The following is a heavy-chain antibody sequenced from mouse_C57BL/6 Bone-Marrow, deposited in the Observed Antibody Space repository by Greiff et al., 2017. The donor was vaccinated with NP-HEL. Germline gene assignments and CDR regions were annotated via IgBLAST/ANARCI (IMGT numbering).Heavy chain of an antibody. D-gene: IGHD2-4*01. CDR2: IYPGSGST. J-gene: IGHJ4*01. V-gene: IGHV1-55*01. CDR3: ARRIDYGNYYAMDY. CDR1: GYTFTSYW. Sequence: QVQLQQPGAELVKPGASVKMSCKASGYTFTSYWITWVKQRPGQGLEWLGDIYPGSGSTNYNEKFKSKATLTVDTSSSTAYMQLSSLTSEDSAVYYCARRIDYGNYYAMDYWGQGTSVTVSS.